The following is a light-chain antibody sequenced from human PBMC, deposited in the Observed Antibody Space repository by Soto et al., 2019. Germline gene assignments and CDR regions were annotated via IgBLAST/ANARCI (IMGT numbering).Light chain of an antibody. V-gene: IGKV3-11*01. CDR1: QSVSSY. J-gene: IGKJ1*01. CDR3: QPRSNWPRT. Sequence: EIVLTQSPATLSLSPGERATLSCRASQSVSSYLAWYQQKPGQAPRLLIYDASNRATGIPARFSGSGSGTDFTLTISSREPEDFAVYYCQPRSNWPRTFGQGTKVEIK. CDR2: DAS.